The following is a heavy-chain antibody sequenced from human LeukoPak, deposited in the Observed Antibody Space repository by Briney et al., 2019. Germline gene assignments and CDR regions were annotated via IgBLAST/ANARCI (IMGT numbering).Heavy chain of an antibody. CDR1: GFTFSGSA. CDR3: TRRGGNSVLDY. V-gene: IGHV3-73*01. D-gene: IGHD4-23*01. J-gene: IGHJ4*02. CDR2: IRSKANSYAT. Sequence: GGSLKLSCAASGFTFSGSAMHWVRQASGKGLEWAGRIRSKANSYATAYAASVKGRFTISRDDSKNTAYLQMNSLKTEDTAVYYCTRRGGNSVLDYWGQGTLVTVSS.